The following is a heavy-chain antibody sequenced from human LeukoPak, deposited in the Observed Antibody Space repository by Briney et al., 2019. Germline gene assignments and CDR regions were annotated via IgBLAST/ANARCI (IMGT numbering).Heavy chain of an antibody. D-gene: IGHD3-10*01. CDR2: ISGSGGST. Sequence: GGSLRLSCAASGFTFSSYAMSWVRQAPGKGLEWVSVISGSGGSTDHADSVKGRFTISRDNSKNTLYLQMSSLGADDTAVYYCAKGAGRSGSYRSDAFDIWGQGTVVTVSS. V-gene: IGHV3-23*01. CDR3: AKGAGRSGSYRSDAFDI. J-gene: IGHJ3*02. CDR1: GFTFSSYA.